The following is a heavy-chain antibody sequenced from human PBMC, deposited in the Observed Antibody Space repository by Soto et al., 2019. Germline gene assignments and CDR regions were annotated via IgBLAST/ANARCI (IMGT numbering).Heavy chain of an antibody. CDR3: ARSRRSFIMITFGDAFDI. CDR2: IDWDDDK. CDR1: GFSLSTSGMC. D-gene: IGHD3-16*01. V-gene: IGHV2-70*11. J-gene: IGHJ3*02. Sequence: GSGPTLVNPTQTLTLTCTFSGFSLSTSGMCVSWIRQPPGKALEWLARIDWDDDKYYSTSLKTRLTISKDTSKNQVVLTMTNMDPVDTATYYCARSRRSFIMITFGDAFDIWGQGTMVTVSS.